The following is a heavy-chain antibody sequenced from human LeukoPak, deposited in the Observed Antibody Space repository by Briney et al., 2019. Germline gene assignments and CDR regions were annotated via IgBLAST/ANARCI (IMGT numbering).Heavy chain of an antibody. CDR3: ARTTYGDY. CDR1: GFTFSNYW. V-gene: IGHV3-7*02. Sequence: PGGSLRLSCAASGFTFSNYWMSWVRQAPSKGLEWVAAIKEDGSEEYYVDSVKGRFTISRDNAKNSLYLQMSSLRAEDTAVYFCARTTYGDYWGQGTLVTVSS. CDR2: IKEDGSEE. D-gene: IGHD1-1*01. J-gene: IGHJ4*02.